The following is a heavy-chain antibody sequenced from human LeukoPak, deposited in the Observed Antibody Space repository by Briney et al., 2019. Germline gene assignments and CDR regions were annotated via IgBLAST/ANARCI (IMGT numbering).Heavy chain of an antibody. D-gene: IGHD2-21*02. Sequence: PGGSLRLSCAASGFSFSSYAMSWVRQAPGKGLEWDSAISGSGGSTYYADSVKGRFTISRDNSKNTLYLQMNSLRAEDTAVDYCAKALEVTAIFDYWGQGTLVTVSS. CDR3: AKALEVTAIFDY. V-gene: IGHV3-23*01. CDR1: GFSFSSYA. J-gene: IGHJ4*02. CDR2: ISGSGGST.